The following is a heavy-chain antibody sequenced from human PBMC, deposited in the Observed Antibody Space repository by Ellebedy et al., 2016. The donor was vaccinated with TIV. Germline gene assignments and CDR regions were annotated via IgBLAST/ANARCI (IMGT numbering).Heavy chain of an antibody. J-gene: IGHJ4*02. V-gene: IGHV4-61*01. D-gene: IGHD1-7*01. CDR3: AREFAGTTGLA. CDR2: IYYSGST. CDR1: GGSVSSGSYY. Sequence: SETLSLTXTVSGGSVSSGSYYWSWIRQPPGKGLEWIGYIYYSGSTNYNPSLKSRVTISVDTSKNQFSLKLSSVTAADTALYYCAREFAGTTGLAWGQGTLVTVSS.